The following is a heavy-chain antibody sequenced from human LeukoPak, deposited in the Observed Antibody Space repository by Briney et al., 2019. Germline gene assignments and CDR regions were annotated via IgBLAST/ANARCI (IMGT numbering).Heavy chain of an antibody. CDR2: TSSDLNVK. Sequence: GGSLRLSCAASGFTFRNYVIHWVRQAPGKGLEWVAVTSSDLNVKLYADSVKGRFTISRDNSKNTLYLQMNSLRAEDTAVYYCARDNYDFWSGYYSIYFDYWGQGTLVTVSS. J-gene: IGHJ4*02. D-gene: IGHD3-3*01. V-gene: IGHV3-30-3*01. CDR3: ARDNYDFWSGYYSIYFDY. CDR1: GFTFRNYV.